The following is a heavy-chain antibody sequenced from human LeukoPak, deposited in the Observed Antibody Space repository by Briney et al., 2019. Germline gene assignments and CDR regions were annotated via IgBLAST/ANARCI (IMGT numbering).Heavy chain of an antibody. D-gene: IGHD6-19*01. CDR2: ISYDGSNK. CDR1: GFTFSNYV. V-gene: IGHV3-30*18. J-gene: IGHJ3*02. CDR3: AKDLGSGWYKGAFDI. Sequence: PGRSLRLSCAASGFTFSNYVMHWVRQAPGKGLEWVAVISYDGSNKYYADSVKGRFTISRDNSKNTLYLQMNSLRAEDTAVYYCAKDLGSGWYKGAFDIWGQGTMVTVSS.